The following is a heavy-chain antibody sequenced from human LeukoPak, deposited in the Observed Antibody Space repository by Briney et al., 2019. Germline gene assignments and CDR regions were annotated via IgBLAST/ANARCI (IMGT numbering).Heavy chain of an antibody. Sequence: SETLSLTCTVSGGSISSYYWSWIRQPPGKGLEWIGYIYYSGSTNYNPSLKSRVTISVDTSKNQFSLKLSPVTAADTAVYYCARLKLVRGGWYWGQGTLVTVSS. V-gene: IGHV4-59*08. J-gene: IGHJ4*02. D-gene: IGHD6-13*01. CDR2: IYYSGST. CDR1: GGSISSYY. CDR3: ARLKLVRGGWY.